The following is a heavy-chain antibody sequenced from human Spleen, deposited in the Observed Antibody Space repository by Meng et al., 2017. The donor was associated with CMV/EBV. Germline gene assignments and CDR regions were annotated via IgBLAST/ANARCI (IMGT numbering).Heavy chain of an antibody. D-gene: IGHD6-19*01. CDR1: GFNCSSYG. CDR2: ISYDGTYK. V-gene: IGHV3-30-3*01. CDR3: ARSDSSGWYAPLGY. Sequence: SGFNCSSYGRRRVRQAPGKGLEWVTFISYDGTYKYYADSVKGRFTISRDNSKNTLYLQMNSLRAEDTAVYYCARSDSSGWYAPLGYWGQGTLVTVSS. J-gene: IGHJ4*02.